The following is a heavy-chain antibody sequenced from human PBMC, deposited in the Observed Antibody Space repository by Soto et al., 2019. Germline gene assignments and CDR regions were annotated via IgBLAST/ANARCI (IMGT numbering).Heavy chain of an antibody. J-gene: IGHJ3*02. V-gene: IGHV3-23*01. D-gene: IGHD3-10*01. CDR3: AKEAAIYYYGSGSFGGAFDI. CDR2: ISGSGGST. Sequence: PGGSQRLSCTASGFTFRSYAMSWVRQAPGKGLEWVSAISGSGGSTYYADSVKGRFTISRDKSKNTLYLQMNSLRAEDTAVYYCAKEAAIYYYGSGSFGGAFDIWGQGTMVTVSS. CDR1: GFTFRSYA.